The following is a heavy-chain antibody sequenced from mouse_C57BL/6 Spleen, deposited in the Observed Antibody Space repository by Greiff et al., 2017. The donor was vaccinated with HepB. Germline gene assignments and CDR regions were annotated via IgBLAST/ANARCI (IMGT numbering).Heavy chain of an antibody. J-gene: IGHJ4*01. V-gene: IGHV5-4*03. CDR2: ISDGGSYT. Sequence: EVKLVESGGGLVKPGGSLKLSCAASGFTFSSYAMSWVRQTPEKRLEWVATISDGGSYTYYPDNVKGRFTISRDNAKNNLYLQMSHLKSEDTAMYYCARAPQYYGSSHYYAMDYWGQGTSVTVSS. CDR3: ARAPQYYGSSHYYAMDY. CDR1: GFTFSSYA. D-gene: IGHD1-1*01.